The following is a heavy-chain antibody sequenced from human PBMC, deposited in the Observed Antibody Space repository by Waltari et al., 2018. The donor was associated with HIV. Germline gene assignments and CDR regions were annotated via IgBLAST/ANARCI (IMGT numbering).Heavy chain of an antibody. CDR1: GGSISSSSYY. CDR2: IYYSGST. Sequence: QLQLQESGPGLVKPSETLSLTCTVSGGSISSSSYYWGWIRQPPGKGLEWIGSIYYSGSTYYNPSLKSRVTISVDTSKNQFSLKLSSVTAADTAVYYCARHAEASSSWYRTDYYYYGMDVWGQGTTVTVSS. D-gene: IGHD6-13*01. CDR3: ARHAEASSSWYRTDYYYYGMDV. J-gene: IGHJ6*02. V-gene: IGHV4-39*01.